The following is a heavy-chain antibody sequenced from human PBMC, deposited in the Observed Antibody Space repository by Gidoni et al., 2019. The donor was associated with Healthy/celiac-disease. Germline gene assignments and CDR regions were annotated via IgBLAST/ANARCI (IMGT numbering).Heavy chain of an antibody. J-gene: IGHJ5*02. CDR2: IYYSGST. V-gene: IGHV4-39*01. D-gene: IGHD3-9*01. CDR1: GGSISSSSYY. CDR3: ARQVGYYDILTGYSSVPGNWFDP. Sequence: QLQLQESGPGLVKPSETLSLTCTVSGGSISSSSYYWCWIRQPPGKGLEWIGSIYYSGSTYYNPSLKSRVTISVDTSKNQFSLKLSSVTAADTAVYYCARQVGYYDILTGYSSVPGNWFDPWGQGTLVTVSS.